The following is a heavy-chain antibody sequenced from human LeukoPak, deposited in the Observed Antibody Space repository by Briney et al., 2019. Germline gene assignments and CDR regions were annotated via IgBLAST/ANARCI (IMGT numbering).Heavy chain of an antibody. CDR2: IYYSGST. V-gene: IGHV4-30-4*01. J-gene: IGHJ4*02. Sequence: SQTLSLTCTVSGGSISSGDYYWSWIRQPPGKGLEWIGYIYYSGSTYYNPPLKSRVTISVDTSKNQFSLKLSSVTAADTAVYYCARASNKDYYDSSGYYYDYWGQGTLVTVSS. D-gene: IGHD3-22*01. CDR1: GGSISSGDYY. CDR3: ARASNKDYYDSSGYYYDY.